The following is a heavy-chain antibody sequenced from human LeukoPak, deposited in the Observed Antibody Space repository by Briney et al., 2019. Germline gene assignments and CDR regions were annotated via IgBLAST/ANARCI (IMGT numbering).Heavy chain of an antibody. V-gene: IGHV3-48*02. CDR2: ISSSSSTI. CDR1: GFTFSNYS. J-gene: IGHJ4*02. D-gene: IGHD4-4*01. CDR3: AKSRVTDY. Sequence: GGSLRLSCAASGFTFSNYSMSWVRQAPGKGLEWVSYISSSSSTIYYADSVKGRFTISRDNAKTSLYLQMNSLRDEDTAVYYWAKSRVTDYWGQGTLVTVSS.